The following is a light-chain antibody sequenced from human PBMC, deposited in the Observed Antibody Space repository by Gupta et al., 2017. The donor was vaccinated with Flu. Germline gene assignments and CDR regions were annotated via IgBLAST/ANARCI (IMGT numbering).Light chain of an antibody. CDR1: PGIRND. J-gene: IGKJ4*01. CDR2: TAS. Sequence: PSSLSASVGDRVTITVRSGPGIRNDLGWFQQRPGKAPKRLIYTASNLETGVPARFSASGSGTEFTLTISSLQPDDFATYYCRQHYGFPLTFGGGTKVEIK. V-gene: IGKV1-17*01. CDR3: RQHYGFPLT.